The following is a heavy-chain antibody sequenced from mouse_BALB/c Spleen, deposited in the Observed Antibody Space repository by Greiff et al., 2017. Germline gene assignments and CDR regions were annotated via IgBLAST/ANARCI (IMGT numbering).Heavy chain of an antibody. V-gene: IGHV1S135*01. D-gene: IGHD2-4*01. Sequence: SGPELVKPGASVKISCKASGYSFTGYNMNWVKQSNGESLEWIGNIDPYNGGTSYNQKFKGKATLTVDKSSSTAYMQLKSLTSEDSAVYYCARCDSLYAMDYWGQGTSVTVSS. CDR3: ARCDSLYAMDY. CDR1: GYSFTGYN. CDR2: IDPYNGGT. J-gene: IGHJ4*01.